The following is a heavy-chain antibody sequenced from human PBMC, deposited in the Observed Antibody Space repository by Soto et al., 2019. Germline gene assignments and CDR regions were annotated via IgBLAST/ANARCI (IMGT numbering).Heavy chain of an antibody. Sequence: ASVKVSCKASGYTFTSYAMHWVRQAPGQRLEWMGWINAGNGNTKYSQKFQGRVSFTRYNSASAAYLELCSLRFEDTAVYYCARSIVVVTALDYWGQGTLVTVSS. CDR2: INAGNGNT. CDR3: ARSIVVVTALDY. D-gene: IGHD2-21*02. CDR1: GYTFTSYA. J-gene: IGHJ4*02. V-gene: IGHV1-3*01.